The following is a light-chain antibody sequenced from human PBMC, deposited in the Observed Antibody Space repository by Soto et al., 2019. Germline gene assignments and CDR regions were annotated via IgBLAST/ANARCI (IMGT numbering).Light chain of an antibody. CDR2: GAS. CDR3: QQYGSSGT. J-gene: IGKJ1*01. Sequence: EIVLTQSPGTLSLSPGERATLSCRASQSDSSSYLAWYQQKPGQAPRLLIYGASSRATGIPDRFSGSGSGTDFTLTISRLEPEDFAVYYCQQYGSSGTFGQGTKVDI. V-gene: IGKV3-20*01. CDR1: QSDSSSY.